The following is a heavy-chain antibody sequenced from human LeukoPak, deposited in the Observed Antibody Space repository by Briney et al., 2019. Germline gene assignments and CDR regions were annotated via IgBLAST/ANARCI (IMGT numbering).Heavy chain of an antibody. V-gene: IGHV4-4*07. D-gene: IGHD3-10*01. CDR1: GRSISSYY. J-gene: IGHJ4*02. Sequence: SDTLSLTCTVSGRSISSYYGSWLRQPAGKGLEWIGRIYTSGSTNYNPSLKSRVTMSVDTSKNQFSLKLSSVTAADTAVYYCARTEIWSLSYYFDYWGQGALVTVSS. CDR2: IYTSGST. CDR3: ARTEIWSLSYYFDY.